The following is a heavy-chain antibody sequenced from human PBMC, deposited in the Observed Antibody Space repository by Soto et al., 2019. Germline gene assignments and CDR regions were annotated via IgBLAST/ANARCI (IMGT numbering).Heavy chain of an antibody. CDR1: GFSFSSYA. V-gene: IGHV3-23*01. CDR3: AKDLENWSDRFGSYFDY. CDR2: IMNIGTKT. Sequence: GGSLTLSCGASGFSFSSYAMSWVRQAPGRGLEWVSAIMNIGTKTWYRDSVKGRFTISRDNSKNTVYLQMNSLRTEDTAIYYCAKDLENWSDRFGSYFDYWGPGTLVTVSS. J-gene: IGHJ4*02. D-gene: IGHD1-1*01.